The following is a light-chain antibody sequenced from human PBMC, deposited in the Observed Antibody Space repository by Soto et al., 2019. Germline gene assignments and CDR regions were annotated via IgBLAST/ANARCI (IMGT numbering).Light chain of an antibody. J-gene: IGKJ4*01. CDR2: GAS. CDR1: RSVSTN. CDR3: QQYEKTVPPVT. V-gene: IGKV3-15*01. Sequence: DIVLTQSPATVSVSPGERATLSCRASRSVSTNLAWYQHKHGQAPRLLTYGASTRATDIPPRFSGSGSGTEFTLTINYLKSEDSGVYYCQQYEKTVPPVTFGGGTKVEI.